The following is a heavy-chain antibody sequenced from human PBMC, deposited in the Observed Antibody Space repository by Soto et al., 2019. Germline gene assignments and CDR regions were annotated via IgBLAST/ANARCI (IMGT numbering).Heavy chain of an antibody. CDR3: ASHSSGWYLGAFDI. D-gene: IGHD6-19*01. CDR1: GDSVSSNSAA. Sequence: PSQTLSLTCVISGDSVSSNSAAWNWSRQSPSRGLEWLGRTYYRSKWYNDYAVSVKSRITINPDTSKNQFSLQLNSVTPEDTAVYYCASHSSGWYLGAFDIWGQGTMVTVSS. J-gene: IGHJ3*02. CDR2: TYYRSKWYN. V-gene: IGHV6-1*01.